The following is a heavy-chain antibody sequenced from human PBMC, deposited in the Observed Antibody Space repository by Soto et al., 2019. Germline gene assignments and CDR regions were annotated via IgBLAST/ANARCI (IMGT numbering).Heavy chain of an antibody. CDR2: IIPIFGTA. CDR3: ARASPLVARRFDY. D-gene: IGHD2-15*01. V-gene: IGHV1-69*01. CDR1: GGTFSSYA. Sequence: QVQLVQSGAEVKKPGSSVKVSCTASGGTFSSYAISWVRQVHGQGLEWMGGIIPIFGTANYAQKFQCRVTITADESTSTAYMELSILISEDTAVYYFARASPLVARRFDYWGQGTLVTVSS. J-gene: IGHJ4*02.